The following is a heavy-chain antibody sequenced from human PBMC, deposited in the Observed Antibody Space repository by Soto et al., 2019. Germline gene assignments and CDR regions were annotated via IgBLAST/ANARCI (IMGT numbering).Heavy chain of an antibody. CDR3: TRQNRGHWNDVLPELDAFDI. D-gene: IGHD1-1*01. Sequence: SQTLSLTCAISGDSVSSNSVAWNWIRQSPSRGLEWLGRTYYRSKWYNDYAVSVKSRITINPDTSKNQFSLQLNSLKTEDTAVYYCTRQNRGHWNDVLPELDAFDIWGQGTMVTVSS. J-gene: IGHJ3*02. CDR2: TYYRSKWYN. V-gene: IGHV6-1*01. CDR1: GDSVSSNSVA.